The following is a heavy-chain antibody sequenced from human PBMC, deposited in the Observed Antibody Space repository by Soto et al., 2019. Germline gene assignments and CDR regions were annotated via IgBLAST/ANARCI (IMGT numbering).Heavy chain of an antibody. CDR3: ARGTSSLYFDY. Sequence: QVQLVESGGGVVQPGRSLRLSCAASGFTFSSYAMHWVRQAPGKGLEWVAVISYDGSNKYYADSVKGRFTISRDNSKNTLYLQMNSLRAEDTAVYDCARGTSSLYFDYWGQGTLVTVSS. CDR2: ISYDGSNK. J-gene: IGHJ4*02. CDR1: GFTFSSYA. D-gene: IGHD2-2*01. V-gene: IGHV3-30-3*01.